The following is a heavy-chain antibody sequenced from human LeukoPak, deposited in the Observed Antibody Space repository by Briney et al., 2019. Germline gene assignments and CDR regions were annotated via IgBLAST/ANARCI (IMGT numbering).Heavy chain of an antibody. CDR2: ISSSGSTI. CDR3: ARADYDYVWGSYRAYYFDY. V-gene: IGHV3-48*04. J-gene: IGHJ4*02. CDR1: GFTFSSYS. Sequence: GGSLRLSCAASGFTFSSYSMNWVRQAPGKGLEWVSYISSSGSTIYYADSVKGRFTISRDNAKNSLYLQMNSLRAEDTAVYYCARADYDYVWGSYRAYYFDYWGQGTLVTVSS. D-gene: IGHD3-16*02.